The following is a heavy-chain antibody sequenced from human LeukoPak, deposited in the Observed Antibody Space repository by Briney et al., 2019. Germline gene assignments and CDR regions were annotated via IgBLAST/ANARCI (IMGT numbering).Heavy chain of an antibody. J-gene: IGHJ4*02. D-gene: IGHD5-18*01. V-gene: IGHV4-39*07. CDR3: ARLGYSYGSHDDY. CDR1: GGSISSSSYY. CDR2: IYYSGST. Sequence: SETLSLTCTVSGGSISSSSYYWGWVRQPPGKGLEWIGSIYYSGSTYYNPSRKSRVTISIDTSKNQFSLKLSSVTAADTAVYYCARLGYSYGSHDDYWGQGTLVTVSS.